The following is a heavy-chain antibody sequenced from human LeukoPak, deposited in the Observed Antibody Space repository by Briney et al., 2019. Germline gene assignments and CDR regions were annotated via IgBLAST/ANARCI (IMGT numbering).Heavy chain of an antibody. CDR2: IIPIFGTA. CDR3: ASESGSYPGYFDY. D-gene: IGHD1-26*01. Sequence: GASVKVSCKASRGTFSSYAISWVRQAPGQGLEWMGGIIPIFGTANYAQKFQGRVTITTDESTSTAYMELSSLRSEDTAVYYCASESGSYPGYFDYWGQGTLVTVSS. V-gene: IGHV1-69*05. J-gene: IGHJ4*02. CDR1: RGTFSSYA.